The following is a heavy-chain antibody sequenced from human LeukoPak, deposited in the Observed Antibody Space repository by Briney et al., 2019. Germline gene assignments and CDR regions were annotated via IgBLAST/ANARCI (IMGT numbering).Heavy chain of an antibody. CDR1: GFIFSSYA. CDR2: ISGSGGNA. V-gene: IGHV3-23*01. CDR3: AKNGYCSSTSCYFFDY. Sequence: GGSLRLSCAASGFIFSSYAMSWVRQAPGKGLEWVSAISGSGGNAYYADSVKGRFTISRDNSKNTLYLQMNSLRAEDTALYYCAKNGYCSSTSCYFFDYWGQGTLVTVSS. D-gene: IGHD2-2*03. J-gene: IGHJ4*02.